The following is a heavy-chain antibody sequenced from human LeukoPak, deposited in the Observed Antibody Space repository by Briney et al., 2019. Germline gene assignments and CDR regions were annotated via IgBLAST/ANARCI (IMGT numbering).Heavy chain of an antibody. D-gene: IGHD3-22*01. Sequence: ASVKVSCKASGGTFSSYAISWVRQAPGQGLEWMGGIIPIFGTANYAQKFQGRVTITADKSTSTAYMELSSQRSEDTAVYYCASGSGYYSPDYWGQGTLVTVSS. CDR1: GGTFSSYA. CDR2: IIPIFGTA. J-gene: IGHJ4*02. CDR3: ASGSGYYSPDY. V-gene: IGHV1-69*06.